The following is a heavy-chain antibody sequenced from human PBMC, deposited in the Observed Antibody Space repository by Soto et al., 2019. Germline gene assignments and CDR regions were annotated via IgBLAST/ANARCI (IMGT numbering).Heavy chain of an antibody. CDR1: GGSISSSNW. V-gene: IGHV4-4*02. Sequence: LSLTCAVSGGSISSSNWWSWVRQPPGKGLEWIGEIYHSGSTNYNPSLKSRVTISVDKSKNQFSLKLSSVTAADTAVYYCARGGTGYYYDSSGYFPFDYWGQGTLVTVSS. D-gene: IGHD3-22*01. J-gene: IGHJ4*02. CDR2: IYHSGST. CDR3: ARGGTGYYYDSSGYFPFDY.